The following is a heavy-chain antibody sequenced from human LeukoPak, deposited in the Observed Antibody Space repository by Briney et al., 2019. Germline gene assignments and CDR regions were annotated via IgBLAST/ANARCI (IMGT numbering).Heavy chain of an antibody. J-gene: IGHJ5*02. CDR1: GGSISISSYY. CDR2: VHYSGST. CDR3: ARAGGYNYEGIWFDP. D-gene: IGHD5-24*01. V-gene: IGHV4-39*07. Sequence: SETLSLTCTVSGGSISISSYYWDWTRQPPGKGLEWIGRVHYSGSTYYNPSLKSRVNTSVDTSKNQFSLKLSSVTAADTAMYYCARAGGYNYEGIWFDPWGQGTLVTVSS.